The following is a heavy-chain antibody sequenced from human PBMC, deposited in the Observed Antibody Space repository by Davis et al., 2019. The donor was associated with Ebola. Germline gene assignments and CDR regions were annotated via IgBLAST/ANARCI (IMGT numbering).Heavy chain of an antibody. J-gene: IGHJ6*02. CDR2: ISTSGNYI. CDR1: GFTFSAYM. D-gene: IGHD1-20*01. Sequence: GESLKISCEASGFTFSAYMMNWVRQAPGKGLEWVSSISTSGNYIYFADSVKGRFTISRDNAKNSLILQMNSLTVEDTAVYYCARDRVSYNWNGLDVWGQGTTVTVSS. V-gene: IGHV3-21*01. CDR3: ARDRVSYNWNGLDV.